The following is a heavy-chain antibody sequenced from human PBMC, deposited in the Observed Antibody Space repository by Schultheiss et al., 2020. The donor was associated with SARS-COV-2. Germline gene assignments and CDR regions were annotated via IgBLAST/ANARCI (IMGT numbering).Heavy chain of an antibody. CDR1: AASMNTYY. V-gene: IGHV4-59*06. CDR2: IYYSGST. CDR3: ARWIGPRGGP. Sequence: SETLSLTCTVSAASMNTYYWGWIRQAPGKGLEWIGYIYYSGSTYYNPSLKSRVTISVDTSKNQFSLKLSSVTAADTAVYYCARWIGPRGGPWGQGTLVTVSS. D-gene: IGHD2-2*03. J-gene: IGHJ5*02.